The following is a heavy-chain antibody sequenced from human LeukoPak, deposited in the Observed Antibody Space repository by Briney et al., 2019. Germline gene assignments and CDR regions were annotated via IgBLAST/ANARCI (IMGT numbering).Heavy chain of an antibody. CDR1: GFTLSSYA. CDR3: AKVSRSGWYGHFQH. Sequence: GGSLRLSCRPSGFTLSSYAMSGVREAPGKGVVGVSAISCSGSSTYYADSVKGRFTISRDYSKNTLYLQMNSLRAEDTAVYYCAKVSRSGWYGHFQHWGQGTLVTVSS. J-gene: IGHJ1*01. D-gene: IGHD6-19*01. CDR2: ISCSGSST. V-gene: IGHV3-23*01.